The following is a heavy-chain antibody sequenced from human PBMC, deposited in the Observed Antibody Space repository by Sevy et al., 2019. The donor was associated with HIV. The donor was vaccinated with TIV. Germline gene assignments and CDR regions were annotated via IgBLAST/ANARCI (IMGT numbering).Heavy chain of an antibody. CDR1: GFTFSSYV. Sequence: GGSLRLSCTASGFTFSSYVISWVRQAPGKGLEWVATISASGGSTNYADSVKGRFTISGDNSKKNVYLEMNSLRAEDTAIFYCAKEETTGYIWGQGTLVTVSS. J-gene: IGHJ4*02. CDR2: ISASGGST. CDR3: AKEETTGYI. V-gene: IGHV3-23*01. D-gene: IGHD3-9*01.